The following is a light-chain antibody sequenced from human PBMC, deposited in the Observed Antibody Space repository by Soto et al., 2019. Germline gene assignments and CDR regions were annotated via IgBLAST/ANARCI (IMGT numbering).Light chain of an antibody. CDR2: AAS. CDR1: QDISRW. Sequence: DIQMTQSPPTLPASAGDRVTITCRASQDISRWLAWYQQKPGKAPKLLIYAASSLQSGVPSRFSGSGSGTDFTLTISSLQPEDFATYYCQQANSFPLTFGGGTKVDIK. CDR3: QQANSFPLT. J-gene: IGKJ4*01. V-gene: IGKV1-12*01.